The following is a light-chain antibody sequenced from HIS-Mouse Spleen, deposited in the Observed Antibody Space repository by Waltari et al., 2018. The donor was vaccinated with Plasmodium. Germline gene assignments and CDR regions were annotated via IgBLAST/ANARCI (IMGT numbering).Light chain of an antibody. Sequence: QSAMTQPASVSGSPGQSITISCTGTSSDVGSYNPVSRDQQHTGKAPNLMIFEGSKRPSGVSNRFSGSKSGNTASLTISGLQAEDEADYYCCSYAGSSTFVFGGGTKLTVL. CDR3: CSYAGSSTFV. CDR1: SSDVGSYNP. V-gene: IGLV2-23*03. CDR2: EGS. J-gene: IGLJ3*02.